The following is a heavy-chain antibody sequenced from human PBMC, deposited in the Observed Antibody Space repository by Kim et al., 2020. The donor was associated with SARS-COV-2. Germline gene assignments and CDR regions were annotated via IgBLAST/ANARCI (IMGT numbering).Heavy chain of an antibody. Sequence: GGSLRLSCAASGFTFSSYGMHWVRQAPGKGLEWVAVIWYDGSNKYYADSVKGRFTISRDNSKNTLYLQMNSLRAEDTAVYYCAKEMYGSGSYFDYWGQGTLVTVSS. CDR2: IWYDGSNK. D-gene: IGHD3-10*01. V-gene: IGHV3-33*06. CDR1: GFTFSSYG. J-gene: IGHJ4*02. CDR3: AKEMYGSGSYFDY.